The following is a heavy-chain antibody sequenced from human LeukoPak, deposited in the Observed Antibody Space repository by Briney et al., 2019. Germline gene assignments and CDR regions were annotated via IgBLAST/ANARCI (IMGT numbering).Heavy chain of an antibody. CDR2: MYASGST. CDR1: GGSISNYY. V-gene: IGHV4-4*07. J-gene: IGHJ6*03. CDR3: ARDVRRSSSSSNSFYYYMDV. D-gene: IGHD6-6*01. Sequence: SETLSLTCTVSGGSISNYYWSWIRQPAGKGLEWVGRMYASGSTSYNPSLNSRVTMSVDTSKNQFSLKLDSVTAADTAMYYRARDVRRSSSSSNSFYYYMDVWGKGTTVTVSS.